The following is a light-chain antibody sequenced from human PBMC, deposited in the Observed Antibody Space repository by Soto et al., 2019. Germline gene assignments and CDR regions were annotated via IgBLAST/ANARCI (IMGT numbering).Light chain of an antibody. CDR3: QQYKNWPPRT. Sequence: EILMTQSPATLSVSQGERATLSCRASQSVSSNLAWYQQKPGQAHRLLIFGASTRATGIPARFSGRGSGTEFTINISSLQSEDFAVYYCQQYKNWPPRTVDRGTKVEI. V-gene: IGKV3-15*01. J-gene: IGKJ1*01. CDR1: QSVSSN. CDR2: GAS.